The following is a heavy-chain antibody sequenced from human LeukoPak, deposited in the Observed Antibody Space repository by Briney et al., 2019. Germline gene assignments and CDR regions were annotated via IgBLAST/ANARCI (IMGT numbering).Heavy chain of an antibody. D-gene: IGHD3-10*01. V-gene: IGHV3-21*01. CDR3: AREITMVRGVLYYFDY. Sequence: PGGSLRLSCAASGFTFSSYSMNWVRQAPGKGLEWVSSFSSSSSYIYYADSVKGRFTISRDNAKNSLYLQMNSLRAEDTAVYYCAREITMVRGVLYYFDYWGQGTLVTVSS. CDR1: GFTFSSYS. J-gene: IGHJ4*02. CDR2: FSSSSSYI.